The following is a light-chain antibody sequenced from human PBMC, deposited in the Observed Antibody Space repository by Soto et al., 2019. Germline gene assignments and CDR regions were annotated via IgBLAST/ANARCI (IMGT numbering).Light chain of an antibody. Sequence: DIQITQSPSTLSPSVSERLTITCRASQSISSWLAWYQQKPGKAPKLLIYDASSLESGVPSRFSGSGSGTEFTLTISSLQPDDFATYYCQQYMSYSFGQGTKVDI. CDR2: DAS. J-gene: IGKJ1*01. CDR1: QSISSW. V-gene: IGKV1-5*01. CDR3: QQYMSYS.